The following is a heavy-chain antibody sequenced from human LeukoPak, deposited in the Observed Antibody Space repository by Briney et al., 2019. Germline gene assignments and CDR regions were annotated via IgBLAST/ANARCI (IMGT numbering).Heavy chain of an antibody. CDR1: GYTFTGYY. CDR3: ARVRVGAIDAFDI. D-gene: IGHD1-26*01. Sequence: ASVKVTCKTSGYTFTGYYMHWVRQAPGQGLEWMGWINPNSGGTNYAQKFQGRVTVTRDTSISTAYMEPSRLRSDDTAVYYCARVRVGAIDAFDIWGQGTMVTVSS. V-gene: IGHV1-2*02. CDR2: INPNSGGT. J-gene: IGHJ3*02.